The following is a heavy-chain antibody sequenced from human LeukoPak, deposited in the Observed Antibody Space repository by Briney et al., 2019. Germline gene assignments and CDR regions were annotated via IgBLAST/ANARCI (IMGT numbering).Heavy chain of an antibody. CDR3: ARDSGTTGEVKFDP. CDR1: GGSIRSY. V-gene: IGHV4-4*07. CDR2: IYGSGST. Sequence: SETLSLTCTVSGGSIRSYWSWIRQPAGKGLEWNGRIYGSGSTDYNPSLKSRVTMSIDTSKNQFSLNLISVTAADTAVYYCARDSGTTGEVKFDPWGQGTLVTVSS. J-gene: IGHJ5*02. D-gene: IGHD3-10*01.